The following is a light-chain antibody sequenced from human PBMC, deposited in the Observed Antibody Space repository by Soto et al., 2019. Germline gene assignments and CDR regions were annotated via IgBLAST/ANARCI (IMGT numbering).Light chain of an antibody. CDR1: QSVISY. J-gene: IGKJ1*01. V-gene: IGKV3-11*01. CDR3: QQYNNWPPVT. CDR2: HAS. Sequence: EIVLTQSPSTLSPSPGERATLSWRASQSVISYLAWYQQKPGQAPRLLIYHASNRATGIPARFSGSGSGTDFTLTISSLQSEDFAVYYCQQYNNWPPVTFGQGTKVDIK.